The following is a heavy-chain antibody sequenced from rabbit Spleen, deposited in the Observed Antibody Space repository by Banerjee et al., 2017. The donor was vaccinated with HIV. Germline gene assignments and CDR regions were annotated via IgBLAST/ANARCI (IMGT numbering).Heavy chain of an antibody. J-gene: IGHJ4*01. CDR3: ARESIYNGDADDKGFNL. CDR2: IDTGSSGFT. V-gene: IGHV1S45*01. CDR1: GFSFSSSYW. Sequence: QEQLVESGGGLVQPEGSLTLTCTASGFSFSSSYWICWVRQAPGKGLEWIACIDTGSSGFTYFASWAKGRFTISKTSSTTVTLQMTSLTAADTATYFCARESIYNGDADDKGFNLWGQGTLVTVS. D-gene: IGHD6-1*01.